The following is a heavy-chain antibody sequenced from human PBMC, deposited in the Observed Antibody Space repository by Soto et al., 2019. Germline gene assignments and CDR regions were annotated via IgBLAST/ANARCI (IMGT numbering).Heavy chain of an antibody. V-gene: IGHV3-30*18. J-gene: IGHJ3*02. CDR1: GFTFSSYG. CDR3: AKDLYYYDSSGYYPDAFDI. CDR2: ISYDGSNK. Sequence: PGGSLRLSCAASGFTFSSYGMHWVRQAPGKGLEWVAVISYDGSNKYYADSVKGRFTISRDNSKNTLYLQMNSLRAEDTAVYYCAKDLYYYDSSGYYPDAFDIWGQGTMVT. D-gene: IGHD3-22*01.